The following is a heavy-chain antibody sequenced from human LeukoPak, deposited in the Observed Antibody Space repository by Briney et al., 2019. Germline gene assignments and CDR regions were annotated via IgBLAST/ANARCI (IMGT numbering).Heavy chain of an antibody. Sequence: GGSLRLSCAASGFTFSSYGMHWVRQAPGKGLEWVAFIRYHGRDKYYADSVRGRFTISRDNSRSTLYLQMDSLRAEDTAVYYCANSPYGDWSFDFWGQGTLVTVSS. J-gene: IGHJ4*02. CDR3: ANSPYGDWSFDF. CDR1: GFTFSSYG. D-gene: IGHD4-17*01. V-gene: IGHV3-30*02. CDR2: IRYHGRDK.